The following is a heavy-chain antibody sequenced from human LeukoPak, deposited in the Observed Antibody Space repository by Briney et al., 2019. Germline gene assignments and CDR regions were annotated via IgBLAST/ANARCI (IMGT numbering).Heavy chain of an antibody. Sequence: PGGSLRLSCAASGFTVSSIHMVWVRQAPGKGLEWVAVISYDGSNKYYADSVKGRFTISRDNSKNTLYLQMNSLRAEDKAVYYCVGGWELNLFDYWGQGTLVTVSS. J-gene: IGHJ4*02. V-gene: IGHV3-30-3*01. D-gene: IGHD1-26*01. CDR2: ISYDGSNK. CDR1: GFTVSSIH. CDR3: VGGWELNLFDY.